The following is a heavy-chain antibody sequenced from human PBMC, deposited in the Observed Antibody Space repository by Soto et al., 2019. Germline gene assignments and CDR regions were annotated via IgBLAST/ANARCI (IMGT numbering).Heavy chain of an antibody. Sequence: QVQLQESGPGLVKPSGTLSLTCAVSGGSISSSNWWSWVRQPPGKGLEWIGEIYHSGSTNYNPSLKSRVTISVDKSKNQFSLKLSSVTAADTAVYYCAGGGTYYYGSGSYLLFDYWGQGTLVTVSS. V-gene: IGHV4-4*02. CDR3: AGGGTYYYGSGSYLLFDY. J-gene: IGHJ4*02. D-gene: IGHD3-10*01. CDR2: IYHSGST. CDR1: GGSISSSNW.